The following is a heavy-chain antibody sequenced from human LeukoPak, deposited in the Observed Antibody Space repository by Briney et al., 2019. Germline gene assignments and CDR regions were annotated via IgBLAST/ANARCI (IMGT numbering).Heavy chain of an antibody. V-gene: IGHV3-23*01. CDR2: ISGSGGST. CDR1: GFTFSSYA. CDR3: AKDSFYYYDSSGSYNWFDP. J-gene: IGHJ5*02. Sequence: PGGSLRLSCAASGFTFSSYAMSWVRPAPGQGLEWVSAISGSGGSTYYADSVKGRFTISRDNSKNTLYLQMNSLRAEDTAVYYCAKDSFYYYDSSGSYNWFDPWGQGTLVTVSS. D-gene: IGHD3-22*01.